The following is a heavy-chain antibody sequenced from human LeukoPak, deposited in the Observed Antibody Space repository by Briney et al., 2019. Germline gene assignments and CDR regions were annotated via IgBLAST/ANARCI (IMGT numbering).Heavy chain of an antibody. J-gene: IGHJ4*02. CDR2: INPNSGGT. CDR1: GYTFTGYY. V-gene: IGHV1-2*02. CDR3: ARFISSSWYFDY. Sequence: GASVKVSCKASGYTFTGYYIHWVRQAPGQGLEWMGWINPNSGGTNYAQKFQGRVTMTRDTSISTAYMDLSRLRSDDTAVYSCARFISSSWYFDYWGQGTLVTVSS. D-gene: IGHD6-13*01.